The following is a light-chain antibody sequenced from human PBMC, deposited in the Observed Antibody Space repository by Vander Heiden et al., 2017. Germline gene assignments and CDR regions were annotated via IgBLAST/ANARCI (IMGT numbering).Light chain of an antibody. CDR3: QQYYSTPWT. CDR1: QSVLYTSHTKTN. Sequence: DIVMTQSPDSLAVSLGERATINCKSSQSVLYTSHTKTNIAWYQQKPGKPPKLLIYCASTRESGVTDRFSGSGSGTDFTLTISSLQAEDVAVYDCQQYYSTPWTFGQGTKVEIK. V-gene: IGKV4-1*01. J-gene: IGKJ1*01. CDR2: CAS.